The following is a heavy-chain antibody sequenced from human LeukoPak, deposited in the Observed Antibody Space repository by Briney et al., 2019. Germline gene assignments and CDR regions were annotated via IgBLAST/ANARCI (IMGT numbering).Heavy chain of an antibody. Sequence: GGSLRLSCAASGFTFSSYWMNWARQAPGKGLEWVASINHNGNVNYYVDSVKGRFTISRDNAKNSLYLQMDSLRAEDTAVYYCARADYSRPYKWFDSWGQGTLVTVSS. D-gene: IGHD4-11*01. CDR3: ARADYSRPYKWFDS. V-gene: IGHV3-7*01. CDR2: INHNGNVN. CDR1: GFTFSSYW. J-gene: IGHJ5*01.